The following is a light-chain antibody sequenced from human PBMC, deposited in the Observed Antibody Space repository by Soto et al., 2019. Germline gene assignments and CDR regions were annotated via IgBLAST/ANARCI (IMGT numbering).Light chain of an antibody. J-gene: IGKJ1*01. CDR1: QSISSW. CDR2: KAS. CDR3: HFEWT. V-gene: IGKV1-5*03. Sequence: DIQMTQSPSTLSASVGDRVTITCRASQSISSWLAWYQQKPGKAPKLLIYKASSLESGVPSRFSGSGSGTEFTLTISSLQPDDFATYYCHFEWTFGQGTKVDIK.